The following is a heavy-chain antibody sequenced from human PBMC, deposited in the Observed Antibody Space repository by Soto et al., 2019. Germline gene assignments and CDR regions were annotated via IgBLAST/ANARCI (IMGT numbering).Heavy chain of an antibody. CDR1: GFAFTTFA. V-gene: IGHV3-30*18. D-gene: IGHD3-10*01. CDR3: AKGSSGLGSSPRFFYGMDV. CDR2: ISYDGSIK. J-gene: IGHJ6*02. Sequence: QVQLVESGGGVVQPGRSLRLSCAPSGFAFTTFAMHWVRQAPGKGLEWVAVISYDGSIKSYADSVKGRFTISRDNSKNTLYLQMNSLRTEDTAVYYWAKGSSGLGSSPRFFYGMDVWGQGTTVTVSS.